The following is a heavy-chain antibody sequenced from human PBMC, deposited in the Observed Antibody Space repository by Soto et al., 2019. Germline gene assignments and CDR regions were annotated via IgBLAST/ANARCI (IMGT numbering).Heavy chain of an antibody. J-gene: IGHJ4*02. D-gene: IGHD4-17*01. Sequence: ASVKVSCKASGYTFTSYDINWVRQATGQGLEWMGWMNPNSGNTGYAQKFQGRVTMTRNTSISTAYMELSSLRSEDTAVYYCARGWPKVTYLPPDYWGQGTLVTVSS. CDR1: GYTFTSYD. CDR3: ARGWPKVTYLPPDY. V-gene: IGHV1-8*01. CDR2: MNPNSGNT.